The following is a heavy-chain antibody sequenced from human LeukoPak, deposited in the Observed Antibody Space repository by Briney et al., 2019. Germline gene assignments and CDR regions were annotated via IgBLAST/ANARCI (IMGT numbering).Heavy chain of an antibody. CDR3: ARETWGSSTYFDY. CDR2: IYHSGST. D-gene: IGHD7-27*01. J-gene: IGHJ4*02. V-gene: IGHV4-30-2*01. CDR1: GGSISSGGYY. Sequence: SETLSLTCTVSGGSISSGGYYWSWIRQPPGKGLEWIGYIYHSGSTYYNPSLKSRVTISVDRSKNQFSLKLSSVTAADTAVYYCARETWGSSTYFDYWGQRTLVTVSS.